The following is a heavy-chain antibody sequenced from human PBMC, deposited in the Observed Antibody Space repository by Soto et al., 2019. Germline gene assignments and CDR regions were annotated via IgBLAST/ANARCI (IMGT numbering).Heavy chain of an antibody. CDR3: TRVHSSSWYRSRFDP. Sequence: LRLSCTASGFTFGDYAMSWVRQAPGKGLEWVGFIRSKAYGGTTEYAASVKGRFTISRDDSKSIAYLQMNSLKTEDTAVYYCTRVHSSSWYRSRFDPWGQGTLVTVSS. J-gene: IGHJ5*02. CDR1: GFTFGDYA. V-gene: IGHV3-49*04. CDR2: IRSKAYGGTT. D-gene: IGHD6-13*01.